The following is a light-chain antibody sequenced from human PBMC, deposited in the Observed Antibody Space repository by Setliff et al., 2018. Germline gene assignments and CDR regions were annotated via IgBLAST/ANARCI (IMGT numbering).Light chain of an antibody. CDR3: CSYADSSPVV. Sequence: QSALTQPASVSGSPGQLITISCTGTSSDVGNYNFVSWYQQNPGKAPKLMLYEVSKRPSGVSNRFSGSKSGNTASLTISGLQAEDEADYYCCSYADSSPVVFGGGTKVTVL. J-gene: IGLJ2*01. CDR1: SSDVGNYNF. V-gene: IGLV2-23*02. CDR2: EVS.